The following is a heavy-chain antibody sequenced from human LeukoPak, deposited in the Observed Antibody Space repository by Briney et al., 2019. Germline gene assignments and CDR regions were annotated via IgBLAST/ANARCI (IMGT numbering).Heavy chain of an antibody. J-gene: IGHJ4*02. CDR1: GYTFTSYY. CDR2: INPSGGST. D-gene: IGHD3-10*01. CDR3: ARDSLYYYGSGSYTVLDY. V-gene: IGHV1-46*01. Sequence: ASVKVSCKASGYTFTSYYMHWVRQAPGQGLEWMGIINPSGGSTSYAQKFQGRVTMTRDMSTSTVYMELSGLRSEDTAVYYCARDSLYYYGSGSYTVLDYWGQGTLVTVSS.